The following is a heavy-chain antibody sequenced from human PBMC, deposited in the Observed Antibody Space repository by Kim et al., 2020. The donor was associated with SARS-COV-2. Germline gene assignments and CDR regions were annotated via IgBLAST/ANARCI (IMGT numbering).Heavy chain of an antibody. Sequence: GGSLRLSCAASGFTFSSYGMHWVRQAPGKGLEWVAVIWYDGSNKYYADSVKGRFTISRDNSKNTLYLQMNSLRAEDTAVYYCAKVRHSSGWYGYWYFDLWGRGTLVTVSS. CDR3: AKVRHSSGWYGYWYFDL. J-gene: IGHJ2*01. CDR1: GFTFSSYG. CDR2: IWYDGSNK. V-gene: IGHV3-33*06. D-gene: IGHD6-19*01.